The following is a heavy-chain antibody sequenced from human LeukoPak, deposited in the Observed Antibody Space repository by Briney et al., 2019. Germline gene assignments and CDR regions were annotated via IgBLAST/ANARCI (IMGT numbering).Heavy chain of an antibody. CDR1: GFTFSSYA. J-gene: IGHJ6*03. CDR2: ISSNGGST. V-gene: IGHV3-64*01. D-gene: IGHD5-12*01. CDR3: ARVAGYDSGYYYYYMDV. Sequence: GGSLRLSCAASGFTFSSYAMHWVRQAPGKGLEYASAISSNGGSTYYANSVKGRFTISRDNSKNTLYLQMGSLRAEDMAVYYCARVAGYDSGYYYYYMDVWGKGTTATVSS.